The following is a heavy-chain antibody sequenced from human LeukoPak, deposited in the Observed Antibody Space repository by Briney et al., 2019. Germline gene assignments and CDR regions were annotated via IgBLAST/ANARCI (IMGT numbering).Heavy chain of an antibody. CDR2: IYYSGST. CDR3: ARVMTTVTSEWYWFDP. CDR1: GGSISSYY. D-gene: IGHD4-17*01. V-gene: IGHV4-59*01. Sequence: PSETLSLTCTVSGGSISSYYWSWIRQPPGKGLEWIGYIYYSGSTSYNPSLKSRVTISVDTSKNQFSLKLSSVTAADTAVYYCARVMTTVTSEWYWFDPWGQGTLVTVSS. J-gene: IGHJ5*02.